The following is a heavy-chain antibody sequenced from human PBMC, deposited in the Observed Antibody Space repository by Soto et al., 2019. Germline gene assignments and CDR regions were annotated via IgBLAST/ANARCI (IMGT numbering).Heavy chain of an antibody. CDR1: GFTFSNAW. CDR3: ARDQHSGAPKKRTERYYYMDV. CDR2: IKSKTDGGTT. D-gene: IGHD2-15*01. Sequence: GGSLRLSCAASGFTFSNAWMSWVRQAPGKGLEWVGRIKSKTDGGTTDYAAPVKGRFTISRDDSKNTLYPQMNSLKTEDTAVYYCARDQHSGAPKKRTERYYYMDVWGKGTTVTVSS. J-gene: IGHJ6*03. V-gene: IGHV3-15*01.